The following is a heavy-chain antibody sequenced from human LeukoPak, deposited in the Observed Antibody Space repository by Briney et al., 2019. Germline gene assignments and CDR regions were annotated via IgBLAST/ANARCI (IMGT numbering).Heavy chain of an antibody. Sequence: GGSLRLSCAASGFTVSSNYMSWVRQAPGKGLEWVSVIYSGGSTYYADSVKGRFTISRDNSKNTLYLQMNSLRAEDTAVYYRARDQLGYCSSTSCRGPVGYWGQGTLVTVSS. CDR2: IYSGGST. D-gene: IGHD2-2*01. CDR1: GFTVSSNY. J-gene: IGHJ4*02. V-gene: IGHV3-66*01. CDR3: ARDQLGYCSSTSCRGPVGY.